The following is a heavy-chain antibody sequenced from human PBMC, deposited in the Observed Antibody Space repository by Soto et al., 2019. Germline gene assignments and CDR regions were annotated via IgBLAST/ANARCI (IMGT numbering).Heavy chain of an antibody. CDR2: ISYDGSNK. CDR3: ARLQYSYVAFDI. J-gene: IGHJ3*02. V-gene: IGHV3-30-3*01. CDR1: GFTFSSYA. D-gene: IGHD5-18*01. Sequence: PGGSLRLSCAASGFTFSSYAMHWVRQAPGKGLEWVAVISYDGSNKYYADSVKGRFTISRDNSKNTLYLQMNSLRAEDTAVYYCARLQYSYVAFDIWGQGTMVTVSS.